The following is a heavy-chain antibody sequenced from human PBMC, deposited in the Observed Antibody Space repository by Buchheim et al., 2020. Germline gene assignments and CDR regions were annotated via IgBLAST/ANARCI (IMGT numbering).Heavy chain of an antibody. J-gene: IGHJ4*02. V-gene: IGHV5-51*01. Sequence: EVQLVQSGVEVKKPGESLKISCKASGYRFSNYWIGWVRQMPGKGLEWMGIIYPGDSDTRYSPSLQGQVTISADTSITTVYLQWSSLKTSDTAMYYCARRGDFGRYYFDYWGQGTL. CDR1: GYRFSNYW. CDR2: IYPGDSDT. D-gene: IGHD4-17*01. CDR3: ARRGDFGRYYFDY.